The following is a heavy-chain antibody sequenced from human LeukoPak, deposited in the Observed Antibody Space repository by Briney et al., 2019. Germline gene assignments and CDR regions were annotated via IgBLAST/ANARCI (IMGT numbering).Heavy chain of an antibody. CDR1: GFTFSSYN. V-gene: IGHV3-48*01. Sequence: GGSLRLSCAASGFTFSSYNMNWVRQAPGKGLEWVSYISSSSSTIYYADSVRGRFTISRDNAKNSLYLQMNSLRVEDTAVYYCARDYYGDYVFDYWGQGTLVSISS. J-gene: IGHJ4*02. CDR3: ARDYYGDYVFDY. CDR2: ISSSSSTI. D-gene: IGHD4-17*01.